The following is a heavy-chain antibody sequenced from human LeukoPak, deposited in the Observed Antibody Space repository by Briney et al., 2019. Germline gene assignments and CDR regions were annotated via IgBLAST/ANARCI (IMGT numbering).Heavy chain of an antibody. CDR2: IFHSGST. V-gene: IGHV4-4*02. D-gene: IGHD2-21*02. CDR3: ARASVVVTADPDAFDL. Sequence: SGTLSLTCVVSGDSISSRNWWSWVRQPPEKGLEWIGEIFHSGSTNYNPSLKSRVTISVDKSRNLFSLNVSSVTAADTAVYYCARASVVVTADPDAFDLWGQGTWVTVSS. J-gene: IGHJ3*01. CDR1: GDSISSRNW.